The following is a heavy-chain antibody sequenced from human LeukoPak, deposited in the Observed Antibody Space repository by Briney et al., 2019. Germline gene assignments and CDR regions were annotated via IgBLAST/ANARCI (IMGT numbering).Heavy chain of an antibody. J-gene: IGHJ5*02. Sequence: ASVKVSCKASGYTFTSYDINWVRQATGQGLEWMGWMNPNSGNTGYAQRFQGRVTMTKNTSISTAYMELSSLTSEDTAVYYCARAGYRLSPGGNWFDPWGQGTLVTVSS. CDR3: ARAGYRLSPGGNWFDP. CDR2: MNPNSGNT. CDR1: GYTFTSYD. V-gene: IGHV1-8*01. D-gene: IGHD3-16*01.